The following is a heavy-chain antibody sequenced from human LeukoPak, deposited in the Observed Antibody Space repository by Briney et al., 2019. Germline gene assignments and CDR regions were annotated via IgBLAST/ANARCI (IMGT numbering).Heavy chain of an antibody. V-gene: IGHV3-23*01. CDR2: ISGRAGTT. CDR1: GFTFSSYA. J-gene: IGHJ3*02. CDR3: ARDRKRSTAFDI. D-gene: IGHD5-24*01. Sequence: GGSLRLSCAASGFTFSSYAMSWVRQAPGKGLEWVSAISGRAGTTYYADSVKGRFTISRDNSKNTLYLQMNSLRAEDTAVYYCARDRKRSTAFDIWGQGTMVTVSS.